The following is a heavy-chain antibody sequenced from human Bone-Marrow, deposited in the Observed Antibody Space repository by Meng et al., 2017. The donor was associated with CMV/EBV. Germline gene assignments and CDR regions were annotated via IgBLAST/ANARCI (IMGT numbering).Heavy chain of an antibody. Sequence: GESLKISCTASGFTFGDYAMSWVRQAPGKGLEWVGFIRSKAYGGTTEYAASVKGRFTISRDDSKSIAYLQMNSLKTEDTAVYYCTRGGGGSGSYGYYYGMDVWGQGTTVTFSS. D-gene: IGHD3-10*01. CDR3: TRGGGGSGSYGYYYGMDV. J-gene: IGHJ6*02. V-gene: IGHV3-49*04. CDR1: GFTFGDYA. CDR2: IRSKAYGGTT.